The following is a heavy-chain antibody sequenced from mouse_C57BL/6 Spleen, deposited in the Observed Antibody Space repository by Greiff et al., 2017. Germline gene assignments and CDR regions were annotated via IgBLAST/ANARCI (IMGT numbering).Heavy chain of an antibody. CDR1: GFTFSDYG. V-gene: IGHV5-17*01. J-gene: IGHJ4*01. CDR2: ISSGSSTI. CDR3: ARRGTTVVDYAMDY. D-gene: IGHD1-1*01. Sequence: EVKLMESGGGLVKPGGSLKLSCAASGFTFSDYGMHWVRQAPEKGLELVAYISSGSSTIYYADTVKGRFTISRDNAKNTLFLQMTSLRSEETAMYYCARRGTTVVDYAMDYWGQGTSVTVSS.